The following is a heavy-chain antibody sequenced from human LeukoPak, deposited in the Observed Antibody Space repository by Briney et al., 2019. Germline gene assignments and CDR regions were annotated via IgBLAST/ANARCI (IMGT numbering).Heavy chain of an antibody. CDR1: GYTLTELS. CDR3: ATASTVTTEYYFDY. D-gene: IGHD4-17*01. CDR2: FDPEGGET. Sequence: ASVKVSCKVSGYTLTELSMHWVRQAPGKGLEWMGGFDPEGGETIYAQKFQGRVTMTEDTSTDTAYMELSSLRSEDTAVYYCATASTVTTEYYFDYWGQGTLVTVSS. J-gene: IGHJ4*02. V-gene: IGHV1-24*01.